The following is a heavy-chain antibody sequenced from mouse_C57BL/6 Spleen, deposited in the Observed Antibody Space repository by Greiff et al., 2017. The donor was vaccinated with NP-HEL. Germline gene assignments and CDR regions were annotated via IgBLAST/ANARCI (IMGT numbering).Heavy chain of an antibody. Sequence: EVQLQQSGPELVKPGASVKISCKASGYTFTDYYMNWVKQSHGKSLEWTGDINPNNGGTSYNQKFKGKATLTVDKSSRTAYMELRSLTSEDSAVYYCAMFYDGYYEGNYWGQGTTLTVSS. J-gene: IGHJ2*01. CDR1: GYTFTDYY. CDR3: AMFYDGYYEGNY. V-gene: IGHV1-26*01. D-gene: IGHD2-3*01. CDR2: INPNNGGT.